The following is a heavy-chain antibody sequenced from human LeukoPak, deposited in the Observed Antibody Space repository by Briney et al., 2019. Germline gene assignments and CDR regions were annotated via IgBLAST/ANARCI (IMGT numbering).Heavy chain of an antibody. CDR2: ISSSGRTI. Sequence: GGSLRLSCAASGFSFSDYYMSWFRQAPGKELEWISYISSSGRTIHYAESVEGRLTISRDNAKNSLYLQIDSLRVEDTAVYYCAGRPTGYSSGYIHWGQGTLVTVSS. D-gene: IGHD5-18*01. CDR1: GFSFSDYY. J-gene: IGHJ4*02. V-gene: IGHV3-11*01. CDR3: AGRPTGYSSGYIH.